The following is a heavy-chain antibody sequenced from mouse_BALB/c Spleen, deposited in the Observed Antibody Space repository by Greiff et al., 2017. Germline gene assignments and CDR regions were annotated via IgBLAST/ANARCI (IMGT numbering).Heavy chain of an antibody. CDR3: VREGDYLYAMDY. V-gene: IGHV2-9-2*01. CDR2: IWTGGGT. D-gene: IGHD2-4*01. Sequence: VQLVESGPGLVAPSQSLSITCTVSGFSLTIYDISWIRQPPGKGLEWLGVIWTGGGTNYNSAFMSRLSISKDNSKSQVFLKMNSLQTDDTAIYYCVREGDYLYAMDYWGQGTSVTVSS. CDR1: GFSLTIYD. J-gene: IGHJ4*01.